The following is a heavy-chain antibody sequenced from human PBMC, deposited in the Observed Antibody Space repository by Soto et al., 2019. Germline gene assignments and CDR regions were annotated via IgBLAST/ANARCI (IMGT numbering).Heavy chain of an antibody. CDR1: GGSISSSSYY. V-gene: IGHV4-39*01. CDR2: IYYSGST. Sequence: SETLSLTCTVSGGSISSSSYYWGWIRQPPGKGLEWIGSIYYSGSTYYNPSLKSRVTISVDTSKNQFSLKLSSVTAADTAVYYCARQTGYYYYYGMDVWGQGTTVTVSS. CDR3: ARQTGYYYYYGMDV. J-gene: IGHJ6*02.